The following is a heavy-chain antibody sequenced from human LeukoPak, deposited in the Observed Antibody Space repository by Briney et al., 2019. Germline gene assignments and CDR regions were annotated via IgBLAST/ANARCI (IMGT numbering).Heavy chain of an antibody. CDR3: ARAWLPPFYYVGGGYSVAFVF. Sequence: GASVKVSCKASGYTFTSYYMHWVRQAPGQGLEWMGIINPSGGSTSYAQKFQGRVTMTRDTSTSTVYMELSSLRSEDTAAYYCARAWLPPFYYVGGGYSVAFVFWGKGKMVTVFS. J-gene: IGHJ3*01. D-gene: IGHD3-10*02. CDR2: INPSGGST. V-gene: IGHV1-46*01. CDR1: GYTFTSYY.